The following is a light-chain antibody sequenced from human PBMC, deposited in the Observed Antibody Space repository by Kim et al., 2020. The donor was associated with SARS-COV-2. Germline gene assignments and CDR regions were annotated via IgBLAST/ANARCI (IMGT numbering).Light chain of an antibody. CDR3: QSYDSSLSGSV. J-gene: IGLJ3*02. CDR2: GNS. V-gene: IGLV1-40*01. Sequence: VTTSCTGSSSNIGAGYDVHWYQQLPGTAPKLLIYGNSNRPSGVPDRFSGSKSGTSASLAITGLQAEDEADYSCQSYDSSLSGSVFGGGTQLTVL. CDR1: SSNIGAGYD.